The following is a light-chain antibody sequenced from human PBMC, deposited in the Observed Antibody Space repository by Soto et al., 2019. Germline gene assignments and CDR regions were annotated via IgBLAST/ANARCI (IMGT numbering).Light chain of an antibody. V-gene: IGKV1-39*01. CDR2: AAS. Sequence: DIQMTQSPSSLSASVGDRVTITCRASQSISSYLNWYQQKPGKAPKLLNYAASSLQSGVPSRFSCSGSGTDFTLTISSLQPEDFATYYCQQSYSTLFTFGPGTKVYIK. CDR1: QSISSY. CDR3: QQSYSTLFT. J-gene: IGKJ3*01.